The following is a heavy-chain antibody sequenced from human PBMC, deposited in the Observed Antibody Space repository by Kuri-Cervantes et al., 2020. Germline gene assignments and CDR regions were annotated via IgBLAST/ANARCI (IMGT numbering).Heavy chain of an antibody. CDR3: ARSATDYYYYYMDV. J-gene: IGHJ6*03. CDR2: ISNSARTI. CDR1: GFSFSDDY. Sequence: GGSLRLSCAASGFSFSDDYMSWIRQAPRKGLEWISYISNSARTIYYTDSVKGRFTISRDNSKNTLYLQMNSLRADDTAVYFCARSATDYYYYYMDVWGKGTTVTVSS. D-gene: IGHD6-13*01. V-gene: IGHV3-11*04.